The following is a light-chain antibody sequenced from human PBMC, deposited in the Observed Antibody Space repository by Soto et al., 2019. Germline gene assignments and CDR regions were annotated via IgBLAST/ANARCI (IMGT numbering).Light chain of an antibody. CDR1: SSDVGGFAY. J-gene: IGLJ1*01. CDR3: ISYTSSSTLFV. V-gene: IGLV2-14*01. CDR2: EVS. Sequence: QSVLTQPASVSGSPGQSITISCTGTSSDVGGFAYVSWYQQHPGKAPKLMISEVSSRPSGVSNRFSGSRSGNTASLTISGLQAEDEADYYCISYTSSSTLFVFGTGTRSPS.